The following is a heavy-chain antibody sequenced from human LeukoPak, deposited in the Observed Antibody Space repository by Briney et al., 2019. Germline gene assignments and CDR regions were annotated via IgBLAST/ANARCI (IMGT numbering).Heavy chain of an antibody. J-gene: IGHJ5*02. CDR2: IKQDGSEK. Sequence: GGSLRLSCAASGFTFSSYWMSWVRQAPGKGLEWVANIKQDGSEKYYVDSVKGRFTISRDNAKNSLYLQMNSLRAEDTAVYYCAKEQRGYTGYAVGSWFDPWGQGTLVTVSS. CDR3: AKEQRGYTGYAVGSWFDP. CDR1: GFTFSSYW. V-gene: IGHV3-7*03. D-gene: IGHD5-12*01.